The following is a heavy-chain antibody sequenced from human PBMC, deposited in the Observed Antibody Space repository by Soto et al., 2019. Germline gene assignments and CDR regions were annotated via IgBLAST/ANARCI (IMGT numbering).Heavy chain of an antibody. J-gene: IGHJ5*02. Sequence: SETLSLTCTVSGASISGFYWSWIRKSAGKGLEWIGRIYATGTTDYNPSLKSRVMMSVDTSKEQFSLKLRSVTAADTAVYYCVRDGKKTLRDWFDTWGQGISVTVSS. CDR1: GASISGFY. D-gene: IGHD1-1*01. V-gene: IGHV4-4*07. CDR2: IYATGTT. CDR3: VRDGKKTLRDWFDT.